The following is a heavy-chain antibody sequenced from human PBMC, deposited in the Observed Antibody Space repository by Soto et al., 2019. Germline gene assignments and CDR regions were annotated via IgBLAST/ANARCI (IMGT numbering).Heavy chain of an antibody. CDR3: ARGITIFGVVAP. CDR1: GYTFTSYD. CDR2: MNPNSGNT. Sequence: QVQLVQSGAEVKKPGASVKVSCKASGYTFTSYDINWVRQATGQGLEWMGWMNPNSGNTGYAQKFQGRVTMTRNTSISTAYMELSSLILEDTAVYSCARGITIFGVVAPGGQGTLVTVSS. D-gene: IGHD3-3*01. V-gene: IGHV1-8*01. J-gene: IGHJ4*02.